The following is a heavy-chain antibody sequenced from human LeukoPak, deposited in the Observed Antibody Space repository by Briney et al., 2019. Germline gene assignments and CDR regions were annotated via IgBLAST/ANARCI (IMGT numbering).Heavy chain of an antibody. D-gene: IGHD4-11*01. Sequence: SETLSLTCTVSGGSISSYYWSWIRQPPGKGLEWIGYIYYSGSTNYNPSLKSRVTISVDTSKNQFSLKLSSVTAADTAVYYCATSTTVTTFDYWGQGTLVTVSS. CDR3: ATSTTVTTFDY. CDR2: IYYSGST. V-gene: IGHV4-59*12. CDR1: GGSISSYY. J-gene: IGHJ4*02.